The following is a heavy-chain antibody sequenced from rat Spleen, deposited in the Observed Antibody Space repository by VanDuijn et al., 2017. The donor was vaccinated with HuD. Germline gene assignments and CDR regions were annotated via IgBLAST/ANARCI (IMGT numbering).Heavy chain of an antibody. J-gene: IGHJ4*01. Sequence: EVQLVESGGGLVQPGRSLKLSCAASGFTFSDYAMAWVRQAPKKGLEWVATIIYDGSSTYYRDSVKGRFTISRDNAKSTLYLQMNSLRSEDTATYYCTRGNNWDYVMDAWGQGASVTVSS. CDR3: TRGNNWDYVMDA. D-gene: IGHD1-10*01. CDR1: GFTFSDYA. V-gene: IGHV5-17*01. CDR2: IIYDGSST.